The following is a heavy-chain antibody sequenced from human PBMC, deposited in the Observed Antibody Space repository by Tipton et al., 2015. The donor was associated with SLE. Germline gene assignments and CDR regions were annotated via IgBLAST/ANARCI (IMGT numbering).Heavy chain of an antibody. Sequence: GLVKPSETLSLTCTVSGGSISSSIYYWGWIRQPPGKGLEWIGSIYYSGTTYYSPSLKSRVTISLDTSKNHFSLLLNSVTAADTAVYYCAGHPQLAYFDPWGPGTLVTVSS. CDR3: AGHPQLAYFDP. V-gene: IGHV4-39*07. J-gene: IGHJ4*02. CDR2: IYYSGTT. CDR1: GGSISSSIYY. D-gene: IGHD3-9*01.